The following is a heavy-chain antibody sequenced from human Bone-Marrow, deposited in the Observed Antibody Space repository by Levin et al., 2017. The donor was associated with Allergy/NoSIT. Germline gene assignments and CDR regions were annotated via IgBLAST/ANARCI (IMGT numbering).Heavy chain of an antibody. CDR2: ISHDGTKE. V-gene: IGHV3-30*04. D-gene: IGHD6-19*01. CDR3: ARVRTQDSSGWYDLFDF. CDR1: GFTFSSHG. J-gene: IGHJ4*02. Sequence: PGGSLRLSCVASGFTFSSHGMHWVRQAPGKGLEWVAVISHDGTKEDYGESVKGRFTISRENFKNTLYLQMNSLRGDDTAVYYCARVRTQDSSGWYDLFDFWGQGALVTVSS.